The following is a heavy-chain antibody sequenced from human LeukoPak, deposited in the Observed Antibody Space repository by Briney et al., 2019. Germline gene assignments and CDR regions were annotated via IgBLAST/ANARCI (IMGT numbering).Heavy chain of an antibody. CDR3: ATRKDSNGYGNY. J-gene: IGHJ4*02. CDR2: FDPEDGET. CDR1: GYTLTELS. D-gene: IGHD3-22*01. Sequence: ASVKVSCKVSGYTLTELSMHWVRQAPGKGLEWMGGFDPEDGETIYAQKFQGRVTMTEDTSTDTAYMELSSLRSEDTAVYYCATRKDSNGYGNYWGQGTLVTVSS. V-gene: IGHV1-24*01.